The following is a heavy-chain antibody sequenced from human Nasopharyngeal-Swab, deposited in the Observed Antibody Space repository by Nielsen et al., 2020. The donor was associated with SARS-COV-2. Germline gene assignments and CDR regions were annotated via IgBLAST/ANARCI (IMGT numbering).Heavy chain of an antibody. Sequence: WVRQAPGQGLEWMGWINTNTGNPTYAQGFTGRFVFSLDTSVSTAYLQISSLKAEDTAGYYCARDFENIVVVPAAHGIYYYYYMDVWGKGTTVTVSS. J-gene: IGHJ6*03. V-gene: IGHV7-4-1*02. CDR2: INTNTGNP. CDR3: ARDFENIVVVPAAHGIYYYYYMDV. D-gene: IGHD2-2*01.